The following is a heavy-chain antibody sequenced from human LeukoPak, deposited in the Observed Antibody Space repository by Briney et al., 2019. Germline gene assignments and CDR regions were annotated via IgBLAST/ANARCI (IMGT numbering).Heavy chain of an antibody. CDR3: ARVTGLLPLSGIDY. D-gene: IGHD3-22*01. J-gene: IGHJ4*02. V-gene: IGHV1-2*02. CDR2: INPNSGGT. CDR1: GYTFTGYY. Sequence: GASVKVSCKASGYTFTGYYMHWVRQAPGQGLEWMGWINPNSGGTNYAQKFQGRVTMTRDTSISTAYMELSRLRSDDTAVYYCARVTGLLPLSGIDYWGQGTLVTVSS.